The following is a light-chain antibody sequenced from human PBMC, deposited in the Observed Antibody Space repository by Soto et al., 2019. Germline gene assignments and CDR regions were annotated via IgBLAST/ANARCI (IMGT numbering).Light chain of an antibody. CDR2: DVS. Sequence: QSALTQPASVSGSTGQSITISCTGTSSEVGGYNYVSWYQQHPGKAPKLMIYDVSNRPSGVSNRFSGSKSGNTASLTISGLQAEDEADYYCSSYTSSSTLGVVFGGGTKLTVL. CDR3: SSYTSSSTLGVV. V-gene: IGLV2-14*01. J-gene: IGLJ2*01. CDR1: SSEVGGYNY.